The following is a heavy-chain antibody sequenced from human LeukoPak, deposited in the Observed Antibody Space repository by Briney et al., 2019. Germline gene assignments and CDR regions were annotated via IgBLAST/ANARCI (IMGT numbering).Heavy chain of an antibody. J-gene: IGHJ4*02. V-gene: IGHV3-21*01. Sequence: GGSLRLSCAASGFTFSSYSMNWVRQAPGKGLEWVSSISSSSSYIYYADSVKGRFTISRDNAKNSLYLQMNSLRAEDTAVYYCARDSSMIPPYIDYWGQGTLVTVSS. CDR3: ARDSSMIPPYIDY. CDR1: GFTFSSYS. D-gene: IGHD3-16*01. CDR2: ISSSSSYI.